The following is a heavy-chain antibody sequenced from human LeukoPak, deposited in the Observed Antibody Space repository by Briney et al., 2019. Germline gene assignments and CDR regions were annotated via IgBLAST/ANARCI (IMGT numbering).Heavy chain of an antibody. CDR3: ANMAVPA. CDR2: INSDGSTI. J-gene: IGHJ5*02. V-gene: IGHV3-74*01. Sequence: PGGSLRLSCAASGFTFSSYGMNWVRQAPGKGLVWVSRINSDGSTITYADSVKGRFTISRDNAKNTLYLQMNSLRAEDTAVYYCANMAVPALGQGTLVTVSS. CDR1: GFTFSSYG. D-gene: IGHD6-19*01.